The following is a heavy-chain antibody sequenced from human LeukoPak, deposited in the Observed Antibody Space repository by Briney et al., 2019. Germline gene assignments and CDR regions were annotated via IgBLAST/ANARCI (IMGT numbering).Heavy chain of an antibody. Sequence: PSETLSLTCSVSGGSISSYYWSWIRQPPRKGLEWIGYIYYSGSTNYNPSLKSRVTISVDTSKNQFSLKLSSVTAADTAVYYCARGTAEYYYYYYMHVWGKGTTVTVSS. J-gene: IGHJ6*03. V-gene: IGHV4-59*01. CDR2: IYYSGST. CDR3: ARGTAEYYYYYYMHV. CDR1: GGSISSYY. D-gene: IGHD2-2*01.